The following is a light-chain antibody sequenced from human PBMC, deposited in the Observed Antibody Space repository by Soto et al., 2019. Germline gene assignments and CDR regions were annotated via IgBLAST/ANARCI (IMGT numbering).Light chain of an antibody. CDR1: QSFRGL. J-gene: IGKJ5*01. CDR3: QQRHMWPIT. CDR2: DVY. V-gene: IGKV3-11*01. Sequence: EVVLTHSPFTLSLSPGERATLSCRASQSFRGLLAWYQQKPGQAPRLLIYDVYNRATGIPPRFSGSGSGTDFTLTISSLEPEDSAVYYCQQRHMWPITFGQGTRLEIK.